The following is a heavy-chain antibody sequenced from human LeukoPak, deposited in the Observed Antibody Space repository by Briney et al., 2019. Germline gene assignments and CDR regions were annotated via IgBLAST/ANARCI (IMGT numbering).Heavy chain of an antibody. J-gene: IGHJ4*02. CDR1: GFTVSSNY. CDR3: ARDAGSSWYGVYFDY. D-gene: IGHD6-13*01. CDR2: IYSGGST. Sequence: GGSLRLSCAASGFTVSSNYMSWVRQAPGKGLEWVSVIYSGGSTYYADSVKGRFTISRDNSKNTLYFQMNSLRAEDTAVYYCARDAGSSWYGVYFDYWGQGTLVTVSS. V-gene: IGHV3-53*01.